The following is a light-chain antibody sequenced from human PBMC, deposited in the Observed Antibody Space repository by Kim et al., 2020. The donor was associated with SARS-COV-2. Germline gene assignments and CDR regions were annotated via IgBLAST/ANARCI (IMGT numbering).Light chain of an antibody. Sequence: DIQMTQSPSSLSASVGDRVTITCRASQDISNYLAWFQLKPGKAPKLLIYAASALQPGVPSRFTGRGSGTDFTLTVTSLQPEDVATYYCHKCDGAHWTFGQGTKVDIK. J-gene: IGKJ1*01. CDR3: HKCDGAHWT. CDR1: QDISNY. CDR2: AAS. V-gene: IGKV1-27*01.